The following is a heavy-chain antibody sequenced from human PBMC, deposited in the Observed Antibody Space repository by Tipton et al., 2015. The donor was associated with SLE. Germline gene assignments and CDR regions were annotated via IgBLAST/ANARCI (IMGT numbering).Heavy chain of an antibody. J-gene: IGHJ4*02. CDR1: GDSISSHSYY. V-gene: IGHV4-39*01. D-gene: IGHD3-22*01. Sequence: TLSLTCTVSGDSISSHSYYWGWIRQPPGKGLEWSGSIYYSGRTYYNPSLKSRVSISVDTSKNQFSLKLTSVTAADTALYYCVRQFRSSGYSLYYFDYWGQGSLVTVSS. CDR2: IYYSGRT. CDR3: VRQFRSSGYSLYYFDY.